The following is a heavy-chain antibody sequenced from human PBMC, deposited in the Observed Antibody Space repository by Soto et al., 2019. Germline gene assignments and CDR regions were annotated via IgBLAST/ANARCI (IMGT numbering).Heavy chain of an antibody. D-gene: IGHD5-18*01. J-gene: IGHJ4*02. CDR3: ARARGFSSGSGFDS. CDR2: ISSDGSIK. CDR1: GFTFSTAA. V-gene: IGHV3-30*14. Sequence: QVHLVESGGGVVQPGRSLRLSCAASGFTFSTAAMHWVRQAPGKGLEWVALISSDGSIKYYAGFVKGRFTISRDSSENAVFLQLNSLKADDTAVYSCARARGFSSGSGFDSWGQGPLVAVSA.